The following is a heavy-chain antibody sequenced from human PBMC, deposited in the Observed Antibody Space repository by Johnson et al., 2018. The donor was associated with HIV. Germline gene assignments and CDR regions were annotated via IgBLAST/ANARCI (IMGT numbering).Heavy chain of an antibody. CDR1: GFRFDDYA. CDR3: ARESGPSSDAFDI. D-gene: IGHD1-26*01. Sequence: DVQVVESGGGLVQPGRSLRLSCAASGFRFDDYAMHWVRQAPGKGLEWVSGISWNSGSIGYADSVKGRFTISRDNAKNSLYLQMNSLRAEDTAVYYCARESGPSSDAFDIWGQGTMVTVS. J-gene: IGHJ3*02. V-gene: IGHV3-9*01. CDR2: ISWNSGSI.